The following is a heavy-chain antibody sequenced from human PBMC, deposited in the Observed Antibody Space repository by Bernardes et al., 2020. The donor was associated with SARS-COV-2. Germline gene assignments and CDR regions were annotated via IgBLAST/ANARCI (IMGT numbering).Heavy chain of an antibody. V-gene: IGHV1-2*02. CDR1: GYTFTGYY. D-gene: IGHD2-2*02. CDR3: ARYCSSTSCYIPEYFQH. Sequence: ASVKVSCKASGYTFTGYYIHWVRQAPGQELEWMGWINPNSGGTNYAQKLQGRVTMTRDTSISTAYMELSRLRSDDTAVYYCARYCSSTSCYIPEYFQHWGQGTLVTVSS. CDR2: INPNSGGT. J-gene: IGHJ1*01.